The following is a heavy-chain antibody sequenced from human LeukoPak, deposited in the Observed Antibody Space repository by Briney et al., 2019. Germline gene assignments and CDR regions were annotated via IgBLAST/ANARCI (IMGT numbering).Heavy chain of an antibody. CDR2: INPNSGGT. D-gene: IGHD1-1*01. CDR3: ARQLGSTKVYY. V-gene: IGHV1-2*02. J-gene: IGHJ4*02. CDR1: GYTFTGYY. Sequence: ASVKVSCKASGYTFTGYYIHWVRQAPGQGLEWMGWINPNSGGTDYAQKFQGRVSMTSDTSISTAYMELSRLRSDDTAVYYCARQLGSTKVYYWGQGTLVTVSS.